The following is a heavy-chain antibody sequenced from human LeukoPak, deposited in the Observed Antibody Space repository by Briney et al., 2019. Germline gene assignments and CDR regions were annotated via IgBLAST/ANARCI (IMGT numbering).Heavy chain of an antibody. V-gene: IGHV6-1*01. CDR1: GDSVSSNSAA. CDR2: TYYRSKWYN. CDR3: ARGSRWYIVLMVYANDDAFDI. Sequence: SQTLSLTCAISGDSVSSNSAAWNWIRQSPSRGLEWLGRTYYRSKWYNDYAVSVKSRITINPDTSKNQFPLQLNSVTPEDTAVYYCARGSRWYIVLMVYANDDAFDIWGQGTMVTVSS. J-gene: IGHJ3*02. D-gene: IGHD2-8*01.